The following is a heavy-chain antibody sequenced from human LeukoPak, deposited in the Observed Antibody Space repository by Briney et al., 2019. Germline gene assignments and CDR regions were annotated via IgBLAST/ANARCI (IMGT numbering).Heavy chain of an antibody. CDR1: GGSFSGHH. J-gene: IGHJ6*03. Sequence: SETLSLTCAVYGGSFSGHHWSWIRQPPGKGLEWIGEINHRGSTNYNPSLKSRVTISVDTSKNQFSLKLSSVTAADTAVYYCARAAGYSSGWYGGYYYYYVDVWGKGTTVTVSS. CDR3: ARAAGYSSGWYGGYYYYYVDV. CDR2: INHRGST. D-gene: IGHD6-19*01. V-gene: IGHV4-34*01.